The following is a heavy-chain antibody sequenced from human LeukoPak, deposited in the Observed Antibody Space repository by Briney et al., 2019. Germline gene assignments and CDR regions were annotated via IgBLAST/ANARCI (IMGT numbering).Heavy chain of an antibody. Sequence: GGSLRLSCAASGFTFSSPGMSWVRQAPGKGLEWVSAISGTGGTTYYADSVKGRFTISRDNSKSSVYLQMNSLRAEDTAVYYCAKHEKKGGRNSNDVFDYWGQGTLVTVSS. J-gene: IGHJ4*02. CDR1: GFTFSSPG. CDR3: AKHEKKGGRNSNDVFDY. CDR2: ISGTGGTT. D-gene: IGHD1-1*01. V-gene: IGHV3-23*01.